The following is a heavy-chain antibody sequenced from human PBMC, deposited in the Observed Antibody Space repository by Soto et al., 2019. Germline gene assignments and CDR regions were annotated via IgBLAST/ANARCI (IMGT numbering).Heavy chain of an antibody. D-gene: IGHD3-9*01. CDR3: ARDLTPGLVDH. V-gene: IGHV1-3*01. CDR2: INAGNGNT. J-gene: IGHJ4*02. CDR1: PYRYTCDT. Sequence: VKVSSKSSPYRYTCDTIQWTRQAPGQRLEWMGWINAGNGNTKVPQKFQGRVTFTRDTSASTVYMEVSSLRSEDTAVYYCARDLTPGLVDHWGKGTLVTVSS.